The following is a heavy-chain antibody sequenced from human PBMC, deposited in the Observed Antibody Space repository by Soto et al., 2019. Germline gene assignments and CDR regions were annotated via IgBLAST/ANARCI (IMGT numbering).Heavy chain of an antibody. D-gene: IGHD1-1*01. V-gene: IGHV3-23*01. CDR1: GFIFSNYA. J-gene: IGHJ5*02. CDR2: IDPRGGST. CDR3: AITNTLTSNWFDP. Sequence: GGSLRLSCVGSGFIFSNYAMSWVRQAPGKGPEWVSAIDPRGGSTYYADSVKGRFTVSRDNPRNTLFLQMNSLRAEDTAVYYCAITNTLTSNWFDPWGQGTLVTVSS.